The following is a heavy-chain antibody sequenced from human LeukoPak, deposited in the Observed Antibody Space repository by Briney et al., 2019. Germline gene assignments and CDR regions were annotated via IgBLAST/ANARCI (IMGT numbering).Heavy chain of an antibody. CDR3: AREPVLLWEREDY. Sequence: SQTLSLTCTVSGGSISSGDYYWSWIRQPPGKGLEWIGYIYYSGSTYYNPSLKSRVTISVDTSKNQFSLKLSSVTAADTAVYYCAREPVLLWEREDYWGQGTLVTVSS. J-gene: IGHJ4*02. CDR2: IYYSGST. V-gene: IGHV4-30-4*08. D-gene: IGHD3-10*01. CDR1: GGSISSGDYY.